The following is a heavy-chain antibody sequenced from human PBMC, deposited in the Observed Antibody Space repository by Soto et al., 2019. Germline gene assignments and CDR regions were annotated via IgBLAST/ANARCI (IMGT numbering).Heavy chain of an antibody. V-gene: IGHV3-33*06. CDR1: GFTFSSYA. CDR3: AKDTDCSTTSCPLDV. CDR2: IWYDGSNK. J-gene: IGHJ3*01. D-gene: IGHD2-2*01. Sequence: QVQLVESGGGVVQPGTSLRLSCAASGFTFSSYAMHWVRQAPGKGLEWVALIWYDGSNKYHADSVKGRFTISRDNSKNTLYLQMNSLRAEDTALYYCAKDTDCSTTSCPLDVWGQGTMVTVSS.